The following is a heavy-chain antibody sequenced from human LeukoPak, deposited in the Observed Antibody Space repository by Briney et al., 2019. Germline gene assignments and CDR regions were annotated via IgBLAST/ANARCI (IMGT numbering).Heavy chain of an antibody. J-gene: IGHJ4*02. V-gene: IGHV3-74*01. CDR2: ISSDGTKI. D-gene: IGHD1-26*01. CDR1: DFPFSNYW. Sequence: GGSLRLSCAASDFPFSNYWMHWVRQVPGERLTWVSRISSDGTKIGYAASVKGRFTISRDNAKNTLYLQMNSLRAEDTAVYYCARDSVGELLYYWGQGTLVTVSS. CDR3: ARDSVGELLYY.